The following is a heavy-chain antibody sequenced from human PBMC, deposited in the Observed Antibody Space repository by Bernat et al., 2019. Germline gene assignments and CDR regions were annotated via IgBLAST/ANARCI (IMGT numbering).Heavy chain of an antibody. CDR1: GGSISSYY. J-gene: IGHJ2*01. D-gene: IGHD2-15*01. CDR2: IYYSGST. Sequence: QVQLQESGPGLVKPSETLSLTCTVSGGSISSYYWSWIRQPPGKGLEWIGYIYYSGSTNYNPSLKSRVTISVDTSKNQFSLKLSSVTAADTAVYYCARDCSGGSCYSGGWYFDLWGRGTLVTVSS. CDR3: ARDCSGGSCYSGGWYFDL. V-gene: IGHV4-59*01.